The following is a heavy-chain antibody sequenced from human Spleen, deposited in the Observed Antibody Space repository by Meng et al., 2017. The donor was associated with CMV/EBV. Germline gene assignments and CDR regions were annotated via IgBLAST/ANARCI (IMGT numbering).Heavy chain of an antibody. J-gene: IGHJ6*02. V-gene: IGHV1-8*02. CDR2: MNLNSGYA. D-gene: IGHD3-10*01. CDR1: GYTFTGYY. CDR3: ARERVTLVRGALYYYYYGMDV. Sequence: ASVKVSCKASGYTFTGYYMHWVRQAPGQGLEWMGWMNLNSGYAGSAQKFQGRVTMTRDTSISTAYMELSSLRSEDTAVYYCARERVTLVRGALYYYYYGMDVWGQGTTVTVSS.